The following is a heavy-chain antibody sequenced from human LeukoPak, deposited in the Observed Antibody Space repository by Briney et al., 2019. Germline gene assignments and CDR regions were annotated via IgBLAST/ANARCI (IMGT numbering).Heavy chain of an antibody. CDR2: IYYSGST. CDR1: GVSVSSGSYY. V-gene: IGHV4-61*01. J-gene: IGHJ4*02. D-gene: IGHD2-8*01. Sequence: SETLSLTCTVSGVSVSSGSYYWSWLRQPPGKGLEWIGYIYYSGSTNYNPSLKSRVTISVDTSKNQFSLKLSSVTAADTAVYYCARDGYCTNGVCYYFDYWGQGTLVTVSS. CDR3: ARDGYCTNGVCYYFDY.